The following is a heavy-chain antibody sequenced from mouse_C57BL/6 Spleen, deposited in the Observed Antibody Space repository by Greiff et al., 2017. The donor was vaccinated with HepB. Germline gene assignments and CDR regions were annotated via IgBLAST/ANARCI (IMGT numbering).Heavy chain of an antibody. Sequence: QVQLQQPGAELVKPGASVKLSCKASGYTFTSYWMQWVKQRPGQGLEWIGEIDPSDSYTNYNQKFKGKATLTVDTSSSTAYMQLSSLTSEDSAVYYCATTVVEPSFDYGGQGTTLTVSS. CDR3: ATTVVEPSFDY. CDR2: IDPSDSYT. CDR1: GYTFTSYW. D-gene: IGHD1-1*01. V-gene: IGHV1-50*01. J-gene: IGHJ2*01.